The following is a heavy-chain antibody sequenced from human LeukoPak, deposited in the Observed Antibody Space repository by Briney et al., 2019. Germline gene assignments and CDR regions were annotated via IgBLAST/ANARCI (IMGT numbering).Heavy chain of an antibody. V-gene: IGHV1-2*02. Sequence: ASVKVSCEASGYTFTGYYMHWVRQAPGQGLEWMGWINPNSGGTNYAQKFQGRVTMTRDTSISTAYMELSRLRSDDTAVYYCARSRHYDSSGYYRYWGQGTLVTVSS. D-gene: IGHD3-22*01. J-gene: IGHJ4*02. CDR2: INPNSGGT. CDR3: ARSRHYDSSGYYRY. CDR1: GYTFTGYY.